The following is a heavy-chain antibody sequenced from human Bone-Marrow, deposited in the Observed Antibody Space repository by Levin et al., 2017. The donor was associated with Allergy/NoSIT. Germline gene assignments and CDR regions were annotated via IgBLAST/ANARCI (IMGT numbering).Heavy chain of an antibody. V-gene: IGHV3-9*01. D-gene: IGHD3-16*01. CDR1: GFTFDDYA. J-gene: IGHJ4*02. CDR2: ISWNSGSI. Sequence: GGSLRLSCAASGFTFDDYAMHWVRQAPGKGLEWVSGISWNSGSIGYADSVKGRFTISRDNAKNSLYLQMNSLRAEDTALYYCAKDIGLGYFDYWGQGTLVTVSS. CDR3: AKDIGLGYFDY.